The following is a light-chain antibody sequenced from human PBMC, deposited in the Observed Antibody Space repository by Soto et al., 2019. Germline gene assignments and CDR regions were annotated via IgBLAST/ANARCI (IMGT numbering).Light chain of an antibody. V-gene: IGKV3-20*01. CDR2: GAS. CDR1: EPVSSAN. Sequence: EVVLTQSPGTLSLSPGERGTLSCRASEPVSSANLAWYQQKPGQAPRLLISGASNRATGIPDSFSGSGSGTDFTLTISCLEPEDYAVYYCQQYGRSFAFGQGTRLDIK. CDR3: QQYGRSFA. J-gene: IGKJ5*01.